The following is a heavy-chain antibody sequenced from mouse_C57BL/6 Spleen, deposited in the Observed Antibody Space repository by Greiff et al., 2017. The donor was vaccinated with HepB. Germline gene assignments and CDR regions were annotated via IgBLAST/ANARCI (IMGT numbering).Heavy chain of an antibody. J-gene: IGHJ3*01. CDR3: TTGIYYGSSPWFAY. CDR2: IDPENGDT. D-gene: IGHD1-1*01. CDR1: GFNIKDDY. Sequence: EVKLMESGAELVRPGASVKLSCTASGFNIKDDYMHWVKQRPEQGLEWIGWIDPENGDTEYASKFQGKATITADTSSNTAYLQLSSLTSEDTAVYYCTTGIYYGSSPWFAYWGQGTLVTVSA. V-gene: IGHV14-4*01.